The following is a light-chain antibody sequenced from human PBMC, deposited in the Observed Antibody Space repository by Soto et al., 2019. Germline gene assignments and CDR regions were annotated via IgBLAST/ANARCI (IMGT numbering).Light chain of an antibody. Sequence: EIVMTQSPATLSVSPGERATLPCRASRSVSSNLAWYQQKPGQAPRLLIYGASTRATGIPARFSGSGSGTEFTLIISSLQSEDFAVYSCQQYNGWPLTFGGGTKVEIK. V-gene: IGKV3-15*01. J-gene: IGKJ4*01. CDR3: QQYNGWPLT. CDR2: GAS. CDR1: RSVSSN.